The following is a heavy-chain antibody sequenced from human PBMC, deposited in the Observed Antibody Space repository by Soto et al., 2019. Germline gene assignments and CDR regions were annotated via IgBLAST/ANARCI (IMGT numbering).Heavy chain of an antibody. Sequence: SETLSLTCTVSGGSISSGDYYWSWIRQPPGKGLEWIGYIYYSGSTYYNPSLKSRVTISVDTSKYQFSLKLSSVTAADTAVYYCARDRRVAAAGLFDYWGQGTLVTVSS. D-gene: IGHD6-13*01. CDR2: IYYSGST. V-gene: IGHV4-30-4*01. J-gene: IGHJ4*02. CDR1: GGSISSGDYY. CDR3: ARDRRVAAAGLFDY.